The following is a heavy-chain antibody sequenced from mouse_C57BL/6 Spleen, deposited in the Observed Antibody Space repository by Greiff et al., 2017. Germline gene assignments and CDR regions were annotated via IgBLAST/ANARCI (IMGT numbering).Heavy chain of an antibody. Sequence: QVQMQQPGAELVRPGSSVKLSCKASGYTFTSYWMHWVKQRPIQGLEWIGNIDPSDSETHYNQKFKDKATLTVDKSSSTAYMQLSSLTSEDSAVYYCARFFYSNYGGNYFDYWGQGTTLTVSS. CDR1: GYTFTSYW. CDR3: ARFFYSNYGGNYFDY. J-gene: IGHJ2*01. CDR2: IDPSDSET. V-gene: IGHV1-52*01. D-gene: IGHD2-5*01.